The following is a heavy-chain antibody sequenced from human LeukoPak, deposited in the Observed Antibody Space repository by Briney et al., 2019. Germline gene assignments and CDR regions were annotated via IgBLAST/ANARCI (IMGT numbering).Heavy chain of an antibody. J-gene: IGHJ4*02. Sequence: PGGSLRLSCAASGFTFSSYAMSWVRQAPGKGLEWVSAIGGGGGSTYYADSVKGRFTISRDNSENTLYLQMNSLRAEDTAVYYCAKASDWGSASYFDYWGQGTLVTVSS. V-gene: IGHV3-23*01. CDR3: AKASDWGSASYFDY. CDR2: IGGGGGST. CDR1: GFTFSSYA. D-gene: IGHD2-21*02.